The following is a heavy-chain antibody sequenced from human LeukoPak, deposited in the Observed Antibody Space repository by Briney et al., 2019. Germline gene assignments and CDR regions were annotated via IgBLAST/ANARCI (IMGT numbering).Heavy chain of an antibody. CDR2: ISSSGSTI. CDR3: ARAATVKPNWFDP. CDR1: GFTFSDYY. J-gene: IGHJ5*02. V-gene: IGHV3-11*04. Sequence: GGSLRLSCAASGFTFSDYYMSWIRQAPGKGLGWVSYISSSGSTIYYADSVKGRFTISRDNAKNSLYLQMNSLRAEDTAVYYCARAATVKPNWFDPWGQGTLVTVSS. D-gene: IGHD4-11*01.